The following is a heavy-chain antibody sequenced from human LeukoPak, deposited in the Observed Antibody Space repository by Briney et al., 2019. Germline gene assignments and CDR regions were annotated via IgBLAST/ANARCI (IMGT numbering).Heavy chain of an antibody. J-gene: IGHJ3*02. CDR2: IYYSGST. Sequence: SETLSLTCTVSGGSISSTSYYWGWIRQPPGKGLEWIGHIYYSGSTNYNPSLKSRVTISADTSKNQFSLKLSSVTAADTAVYYCARDRSYYDSTGFYKYAFDIWGQGTVVTVSS. CDR1: GGSISSTSYY. V-gene: IGHV4-39*07. CDR3: ARDRSYYDSTGFYKYAFDI. D-gene: IGHD3-22*01.